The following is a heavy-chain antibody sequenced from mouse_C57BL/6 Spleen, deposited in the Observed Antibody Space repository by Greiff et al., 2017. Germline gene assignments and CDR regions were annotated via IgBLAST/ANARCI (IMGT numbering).Heavy chain of an antibody. CDR3: ARPLGDRLGYFDY. D-gene: IGHD4-1*01. CDR2: IDPNSGGT. CDR1: GYTFTSYW. Sequence: QVQLQQPGAELVKPGASVKLSCKASGYTFTSYWMHWVKQRPGRGLEWIGRIDPNSGGTKYNEKFKSKATLPVDKPSSTAYMQLSSLTSEDSAADYCARPLGDRLGYFDYWGQGTTLTVSS. J-gene: IGHJ2*01. V-gene: IGHV1-72*01.